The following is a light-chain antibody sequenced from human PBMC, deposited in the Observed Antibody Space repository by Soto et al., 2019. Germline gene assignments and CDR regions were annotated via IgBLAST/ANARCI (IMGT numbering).Light chain of an antibody. Sequence: EIVLTQSPGTLYLSPGERATLSCRASQSVSSNYVGWYQQKPGQAPRLLIYGASSRATGIPDRFSGSGSGTDFILTISILETEDFALFYCQQYGSPPWTFGQGTKVEIK. CDR3: QQYGSPPWT. V-gene: IGKV3-20*01. CDR1: QSVSSNY. J-gene: IGKJ1*01. CDR2: GAS.